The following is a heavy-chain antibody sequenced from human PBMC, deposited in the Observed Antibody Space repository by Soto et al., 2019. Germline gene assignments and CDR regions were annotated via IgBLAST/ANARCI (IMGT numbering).Heavy chain of an antibody. CDR1: GFTFTRYS. CDR2: ISSTANYI. J-gene: IGHJ4*02. Sequence: PGGSLRLSCAASGFTFTRYSMNWVRQAPGKGLEWVSSISSTANYIYYGDSMKGRFTISRDNAKNSLYLEMNSLRAEDTAVYYCARESEDLTSNFDYWGQGTLVTVSS. V-gene: IGHV3-21*06. CDR3: ARESEDLTSNFDY.